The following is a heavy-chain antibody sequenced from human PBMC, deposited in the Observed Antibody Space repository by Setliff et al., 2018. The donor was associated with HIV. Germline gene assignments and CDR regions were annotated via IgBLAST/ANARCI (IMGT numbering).Heavy chain of an antibody. CDR2: IDHSGRS. Sequence: SETLSLTCAVYGGSFSDDYWSWIRQPPGRGMEWIGEIDHSGRSNYNPSLKSRVLMAIDASKSQISLNLTSISAADTAVYYCAKCSGRFGVVTWFDSWGRGMLVTVSS. D-gene: IGHD3-10*02. J-gene: IGHJ5*01. V-gene: IGHV4-34*01. CDR1: GGSFSDDY. CDR3: AKCSGRFGVVTWFDS.